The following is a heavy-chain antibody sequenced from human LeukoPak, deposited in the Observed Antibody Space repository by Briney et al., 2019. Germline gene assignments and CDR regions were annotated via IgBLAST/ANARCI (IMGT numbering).Heavy chain of an antibody. D-gene: IGHD3-9*01. Sequence: EASVKVSCKASGCIFTTYFIHWVRQAPGQGLEWMGWINPNNGDTNYVQKFQGRVTMTRDTSISTAYMELTRLRSDDTAVYYCAREGGYDILTGYQDYWGQGTLVTVSS. CDR1: GCIFTTYF. CDR2: INPNNGDT. V-gene: IGHV1-2*02. CDR3: AREGGYDILTGYQDY. J-gene: IGHJ4*02.